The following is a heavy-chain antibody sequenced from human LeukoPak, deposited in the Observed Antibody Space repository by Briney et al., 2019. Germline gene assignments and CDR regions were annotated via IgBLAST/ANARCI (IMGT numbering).Heavy chain of an antibody. Sequence: LSLTCAVYGGSFSGYYWSWVRQAPGKGLEWLSYINGRGNYVDYAESLKGRITISRDNAKNSLYLQMNSLRAEDTAVYYCARSGIGATEIDYWGQGTLVTVSS. CDR1: GGSFSGYY. CDR2: INGRGNYV. D-gene: IGHD6-13*01. V-gene: IGHV3-11*06. J-gene: IGHJ4*02. CDR3: ARSGIGATEIDY.